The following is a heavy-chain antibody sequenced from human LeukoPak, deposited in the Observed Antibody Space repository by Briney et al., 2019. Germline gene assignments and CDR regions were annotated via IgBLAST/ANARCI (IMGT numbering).Heavy chain of an antibody. CDR3: AKGGYYDTRAEAFDI. CDR1: GFTFSSYG. D-gene: IGHD3-22*01. J-gene: IGHJ3*02. V-gene: IGHV3-30*18. CDR2: ISYDGSNK. Sequence: PGRSLRLSCAASGFTFSSYGMHWVRQAPGKGLEWVAVISYDGSNKYYADSVKGRFTISRDNSKNTLYLQMNSLRAEDTAVYYCAKGGYYDTRAEAFDIWGQGTMVTVSS.